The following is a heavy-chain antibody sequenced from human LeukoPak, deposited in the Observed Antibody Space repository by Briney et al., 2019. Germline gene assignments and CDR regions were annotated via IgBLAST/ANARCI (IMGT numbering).Heavy chain of an antibody. V-gene: IGHV3-64D*09. D-gene: IGHD3-22*01. Sequence: GGSLRLSCAASGFTFSSYAMHWVRQAPGKGLEYVSSIGTSGVSTYYADSVEGRFTISRDNSKNTLYLQMSSLRPEDTAVYYCARVLNYYDSSGYYFSYWGQGTLVTVSS. CDR2: IGTSGVST. CDR3: ARVLNYYDSSGYYFSY. CDR1: GFTFSSYA. J-gene: IGHJ4*02.